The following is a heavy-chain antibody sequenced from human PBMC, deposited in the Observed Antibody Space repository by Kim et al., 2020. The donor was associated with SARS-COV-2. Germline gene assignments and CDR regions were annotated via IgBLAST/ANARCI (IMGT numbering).Heavy chain of an antibody. Sequence: GGSLRLSCAASGFTFSSYSMNWVRQAPGKGLEWVSYISSSSSTIYYADSVKGRFTISRDNAKNSLYLQMNSLRDEDTAVYYCARDSAATLYPAYGMDVWGQGTTVTVSS. J-gene: IGHJ6*02. CDR1: GFTFSSYS. CDR2: ISSSSSTI. D-gene: IGHD2-15*01. CDR3: ARDSAATLYPAYGMDV. V-gene: IGHV3-48*02.